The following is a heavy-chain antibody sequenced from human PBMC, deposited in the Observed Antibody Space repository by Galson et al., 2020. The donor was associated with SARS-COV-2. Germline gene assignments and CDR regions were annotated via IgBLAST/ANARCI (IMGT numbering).Heavy chain of an antibody. CDR2: MIPIFGTA. Sequence: SVKVSCKASGGTFSSYAISWVRQAPGQGLEWMGGMIPIFGTANYAQKFQGRVTITADESTSTAYMELSSLRSEDTAVYYCARENGAGSQDDAFDIWGQGTMVTVSS. CDR3: ARENGAGSQDDAFDI. D-gene: IGHD1-1*01. V-gene: IGHV1-69*13. J-gene: IGHJ3*02. CDR1: GGTFSSYA.